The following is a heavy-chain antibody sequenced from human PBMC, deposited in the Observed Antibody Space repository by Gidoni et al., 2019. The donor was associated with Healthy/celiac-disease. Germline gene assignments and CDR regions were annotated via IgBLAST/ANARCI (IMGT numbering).Heavy chain of an antibody. D-gene: IGHD3-3*01. CDR1: GFTFSTSW. V-gene: IGHV3-15*07. CDR2: IKSKTDGGTT. CDR3: TTSFFGVVKSAFDI. J-gene: IGHJ3*02. Sequence: EVQLVESGGGLVKPGGSLRLSCAASGFTFSTSWMKWGRQAPGKGMEWVGRIKSKTDGGTTDYAAPVKGRCTISRDDSKNTLYLQMNSLKTEDTAVDYCTTSFFGVVKSAFDIWGQGTMVTVSS.